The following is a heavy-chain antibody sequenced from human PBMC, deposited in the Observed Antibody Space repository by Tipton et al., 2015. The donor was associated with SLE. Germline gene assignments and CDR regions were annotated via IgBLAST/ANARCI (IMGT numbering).Heavy chain of an antibody. J-gene: IGHJ3*02. CDR2: IYASGST. CDR3: ARPHIMAAAGDQAPTVFDI. V-gene: IGHV4-61*02. Sequence: TLSLTCTVSGDSIGSGGHDWSWIRQPAGKGLEWIGRIYASGSTNYNLSLKSRVTISVDTSKNQFSLKLSSVTAADTAVYYCARPHIMAAAGDQAPTVFDIWGQGTMVTVSS. CDR1: GDSIGSGGHD. D-gene: IGHD6-13*01.